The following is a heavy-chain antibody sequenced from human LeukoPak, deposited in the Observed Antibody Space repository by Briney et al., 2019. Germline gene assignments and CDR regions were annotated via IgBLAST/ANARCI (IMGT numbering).Heavy chain of an antibody. CDR3: ATTSAPYSSGYDY. CDR1: GFTVGSNY. J-gene: IGHJ4*02. D-gene: IGHD6-19*01. CDR2: IYSGGDT. V-gene: IGHV3-66*01. Sequence: PGGSLRLSCAASGFTVGSNYVSWVRQAPEKGLEWVSVIYSGGDTYYADSVKGRFTISRDNSKNTLYLQMNSLRAEDTAVYYCATTSAPYSSGYDYWGQGSLVTVSS.